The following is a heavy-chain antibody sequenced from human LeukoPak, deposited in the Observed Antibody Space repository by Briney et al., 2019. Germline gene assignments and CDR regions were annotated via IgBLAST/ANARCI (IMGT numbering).Heavy chain of an antibody. CDR1: GFTFSSYS. CDR3: AREVLLWFGEITRDYYMDV. V-gene: IGHV3-21*01. J-gene: IGHJ6*03. Sequence: GGSLRLPCAASGFTFSSYSMNWVRQAPGKGLEWVSSISSSSSYIYYADSVKGRFTISRDNAKNSLYLQMNSLRAEDTAVYYCAREVLLWFGEITRDYYMDVWGKGTTVTISS. D-gene: IGHD3-10*01. CDR2: ISSSSSYI.